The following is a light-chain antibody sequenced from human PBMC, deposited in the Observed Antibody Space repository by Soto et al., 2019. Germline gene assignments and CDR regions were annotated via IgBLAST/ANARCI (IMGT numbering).Light chain of an antibody. Sequence: EIVLTQSPGTLSLSPGERATLSCRASHTISSSYLAWYQQKPGQAPRLLMYGISRRATGIPDRFSGSGSGTDFTLTISSLQPEDFATYYCQQSYSTPITFGQGTRLEI. J-gene: IGKJ5*01. CDR3: QQSYSTPIT. CDR2: GIS. CDR1: HTISSSY. V-gene: IGKV3-20*01.